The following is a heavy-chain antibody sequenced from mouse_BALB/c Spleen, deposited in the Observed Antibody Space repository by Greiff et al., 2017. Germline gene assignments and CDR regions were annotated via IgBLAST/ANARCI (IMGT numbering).Heavy chain of an antibody. CDR3: ARRAYGNYWYFDV. D-gene: IGHD2-1*01. J-gene: IGHJ1*01. Sequence: EVQLVESGPSLVKPSQTLSLTCSVTGDSITSGYWNWIRKFPGNKLEYMGYISYSGSTYYNPSLKSRISITRDTSKNQYYLQLNSVTTEDTATYYCARRAYGNYWYFDVWGAGTTVTVSS. CDR1: GDSITSGY. V-gene: IGHV3-8*02. CDR2: ISYSGST.